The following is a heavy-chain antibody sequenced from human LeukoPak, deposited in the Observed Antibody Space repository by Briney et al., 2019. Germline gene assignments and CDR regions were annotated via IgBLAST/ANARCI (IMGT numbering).Heavy chain of an antibody. CDR2: IRTSSSSSYI. CDR1: GFTFSSYH. V-gene: IGHV3-21*01. CDR3: ARGLVVSGYVSAVDI. Sequence: GGSLRLSCVVSGFTFSSYHMNWVRQAPGKGLEWVASIRTSSSSSYIYYADSVTGRFTTSRDNAKNTLYLQMNTLRAEDTAVYYCARGLVVSGYVSAVDIWGQGTMVTVSS. D-gene: IGHD2-2*01. J-gene: IGHJ3*02.